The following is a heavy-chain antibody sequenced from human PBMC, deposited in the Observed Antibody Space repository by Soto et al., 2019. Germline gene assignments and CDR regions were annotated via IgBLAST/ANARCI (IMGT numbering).Heavy chain of an antibody. CDR1: GFSFSNFG. V-gene: IGHV3-33*01. CDR2: IWYDGSNK. Sequence: QVQLVESGGGVVQPGRSLRLSCAASGFSFSNFGIHWVRQAPGKGLEWVAVIWYDGSNKYYTDSVKGRFTIPRDNSKNTVYLQMNSLRAEDTAVYYCARDNYGFDYRGQGTLVTVSS. CDR3: ARDNYGFDY. J-gene: IGHJ4*02. D-gene: IGHD3-10*01.